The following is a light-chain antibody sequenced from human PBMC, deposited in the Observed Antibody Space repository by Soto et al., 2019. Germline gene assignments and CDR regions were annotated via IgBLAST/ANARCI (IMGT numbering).Light chain of an antibody. CDR2: GAS. J-gene: IGKJ5*01. CDR3: QQHGQWPIT. V-gene: IGKV3D-15*01. Sequence: EIVMTQSPATLSVSPGERATLSCRASQGIGDTLAWYQQKPGQAPRLLISGASSRATGIPDRFSGSGSGTDFTLTISRLEPEDFALYYCQQHGQWPITFGQGTRLEIK. CDR1: QGIGDT.